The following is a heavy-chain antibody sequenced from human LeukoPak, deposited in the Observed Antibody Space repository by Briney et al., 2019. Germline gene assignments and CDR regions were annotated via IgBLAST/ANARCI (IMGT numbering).Heavy chain of an antibody. D-gene: IGHD4-23*01. CDR3: ARAYGGNSQYFQH. J-gene: IGHJ1*01. CDR2: IYYSGST. Sequence: SETLSLTCTVSGGSISSYYWSWIRQPPGKGLEWIGYIYYSGSTNYNPSLKSRVTISVDTSKNQFSLKLTSVTAADTAVYYCARAYGGNSQYFQHWGQGTLVTVSS. V-gene: IGHV4-59*08. CDR1: GGSISSYY.